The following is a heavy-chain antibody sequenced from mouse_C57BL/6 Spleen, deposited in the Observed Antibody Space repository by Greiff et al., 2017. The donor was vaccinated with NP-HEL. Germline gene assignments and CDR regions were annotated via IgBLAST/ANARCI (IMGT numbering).Heavy chain of an antibody. CDR1: GYTFTSYW. CDR3: ARQGDYGSSSHYYAMDY. D-gene: IGHD1-1*01. CDR2: IHPNSGST. V-gene: IGHV1-64*01. J-gene: IGHJ4*01. Sequence: VQLQQPGAELVKPGASVKLSCKASGYTFTSYWMHWVKQRPGQGLEWIGMIHPNSGSTNYNEKFKSKATLTVDKSSSTAYMQLSSLTSEDSAVYYCARQGDYGSSSHYYAMDYWGQGTSVTVSS.